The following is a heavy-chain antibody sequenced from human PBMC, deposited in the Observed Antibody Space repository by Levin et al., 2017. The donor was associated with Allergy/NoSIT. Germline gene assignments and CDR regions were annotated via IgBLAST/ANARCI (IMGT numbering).Heavy chain of an antibody. D-gene: IGHD3-10*01. J-gene: IGHJ3*02. V-gene: IGHV3-30-3*01. CDR1: GFTFSSYA. CDR3: ARDIWFGEFQSDAFDI. CDR2: ISYDGSNK. Sequence: PGGSLRLSCAASGFTFSSYAMHWVRQAPGKGLEWVAVISYDGSNKYYADSVKGRFTISRDNSKNTLYLQMNSLRAEDTAVYYCARDIWFGEFQSDAFDIWGQGTMVTVSS.